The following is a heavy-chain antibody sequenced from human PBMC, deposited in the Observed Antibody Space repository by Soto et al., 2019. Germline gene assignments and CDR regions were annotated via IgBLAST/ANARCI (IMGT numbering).Heavy chain of an antibody. CDR2: IIPIFGTA. CDR1: GCTFSSYA. J-gene: IGHJ4*02. Sequence: QVQLVQSGAEVKKPGSSVKVSCKASGCTFSSYAISWVRRAPGQGLEWMGGIIPIFGTANYAQKFQGRVTITADESTSTAYMELSSLRSEDTAVYYCARGGEMATINGYFDYWGQGTLVTVSS. V-gene: IGHV1-69*01. CDR3: ARGGEMATINGYFDY. D-gene: IGHD5-12*01.